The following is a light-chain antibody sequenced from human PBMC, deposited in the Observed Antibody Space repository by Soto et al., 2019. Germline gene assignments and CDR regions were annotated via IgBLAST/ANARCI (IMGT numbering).Light chain of an antibody. CDR1: QSVSNNY. CDR3: QQYGRSGT. J-gene: IGKJ1*01. Sequence: VLTQCSGTLSLSPGERATLSCRASQSVSNNYLAWYQQKPGQAPRLLIYGASNRATGIPDRFSGSGSGTDFTLTISRLEPEDFAVYYCQQYGRSGTFGQGTKVDIK. V-gene: IGKV3-20*01. CDR2: GAS.